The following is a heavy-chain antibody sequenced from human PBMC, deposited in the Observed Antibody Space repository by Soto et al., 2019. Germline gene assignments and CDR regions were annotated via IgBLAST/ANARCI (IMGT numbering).Heavy chain of an antibody. D-gene: IGHD3-9*01. J-gene: IGHJ5*02. CDR2: IYYSGST. CDR3: ARAGYDILTGYSNWFDP. V-gene: IGHV4-31*03. Sequence: SETLSLTCTVSGDSISSGGYYLSWIRKHPGKGLEWIGYIYYSGSTYYNPSLKSRVTISVDTSKNQFSLKLSSVTAADTAVYYCARAGYDILTGYSNWFDPWGQGTLVTVSS. CDR1: GDSISSGGYY.